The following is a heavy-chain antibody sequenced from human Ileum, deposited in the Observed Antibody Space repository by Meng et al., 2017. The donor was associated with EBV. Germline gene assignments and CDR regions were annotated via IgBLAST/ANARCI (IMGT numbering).Heavy chain of an antibody. CDR2: INESGST. J-gene: IGHJ4*02. CDR3: RNAFCSAAAGCSDY. D-gene: IGHD3-3*01. Sequence: QGQLQQWCAGLLNSSETLSITCADYGGSFRGNYWSWIRQSPGKRLEWIGEINESGSTNYNPSLKSRVTILMDTSKNQFSLKLTSVTAADAAVYYCRNAFCSAAAGCSDYWGQGTLVTVSS. V-gene: IGHV4-34*01. CDR1: GGSFRGNY.